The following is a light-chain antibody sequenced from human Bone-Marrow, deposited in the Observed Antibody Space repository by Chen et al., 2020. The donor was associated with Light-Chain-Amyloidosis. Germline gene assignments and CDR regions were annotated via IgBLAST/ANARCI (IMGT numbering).Light chain of an antibody. Sequence: QTVVTQEPSLTVSPGGTVTLTCASSTGAVTTGFYPNWFQHKPGQAPRPLIYSTSNKHSWTPARFSGSLLGGNAALTLSNVQPEDEAEYYCLLYYGGAQMWVFGGGTKLTVL. J-gene: IGLJ3*02. CDR3: LLYYGGAQMWV. V-gene: IGLV7-43*01. CDR1: TGAVTTGFY. CDR2: STS.